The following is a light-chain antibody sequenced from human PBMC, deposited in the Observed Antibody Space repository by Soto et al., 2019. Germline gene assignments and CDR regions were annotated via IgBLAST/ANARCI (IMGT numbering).Light chain of an antibody. CDR2: EVS. V-gene: IGKV2-29*03. CDR3: MQATQPLLT. Sequence: DIVMTQAPLSLSVTPGQPASISCKSSQSLLHSDGKTYLSWYLQKPGQPPQLLMYEVSIRFSGVPDRFRGSGSGTDVTLSISRMEAADVGIYYCMQATQPLLTFGGGTKVDIK. CDR1: QSLLHSDGKTY. J-gene: IGKJ4*01.